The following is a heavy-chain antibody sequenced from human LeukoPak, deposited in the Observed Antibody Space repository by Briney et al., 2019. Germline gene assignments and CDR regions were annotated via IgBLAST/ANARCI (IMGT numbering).Heavy chain of an antibody. CDR3: ARAVPHFAY. CDR2: IYHSGST. J-gene: IGHJ4*02. Sequence: PSETLSLTCAVYGGSFSGYYWSWICQPPGKGLEWIGEIYHSGSTNYNPSLKSRVTISVDTSKNQFSLKLSSVTAADTAVYYCARAVPHFAYWGQGTLVTVSS. V-gene: IGHV4-34*01. CDR1: GGSFSGYY. D-gene: IGHD3-3*02.